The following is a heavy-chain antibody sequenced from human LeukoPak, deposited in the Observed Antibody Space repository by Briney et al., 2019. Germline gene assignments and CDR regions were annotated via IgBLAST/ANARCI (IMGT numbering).Heavy chain of an antibody. V-gene: IGHV3-23*01. CDR2: ISGSGGIT. Sequence: GGSLRLSCATSGFTFSIYVMTWVRQAPGKGLEWVSAISGSGGITYYADSVKGRFTISRDNSKNTLYLQMNSLRAEDTAVYYCAKRMGATKGGFDYWGQGTLVTVST. J-gene: IGHJ4*02. D-gene: IGHD1-26*01. CDR1: GFTFSIYV. CDR3: AKRMGATKGGFDY.